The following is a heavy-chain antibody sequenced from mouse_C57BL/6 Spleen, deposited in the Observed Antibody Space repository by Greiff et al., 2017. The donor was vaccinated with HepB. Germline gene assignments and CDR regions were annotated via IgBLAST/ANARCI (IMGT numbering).Heavy chain of an antibody. Sequence: QVQLKESGPGLVAPSQRLSITCTVSGFSFTSYGVHWVRQPPGKGLEWLVVIWSDGSTTYNSALKSRLSISKDNSKSQVFLKMNSLQTDDTAMYYCARQRYGYSNFLYYAMDYWGQGTSVTVSS. V-gene: IGHV2-6-1*01. CDR2: IWSDGST. CDR3: ARQRYGYSNFLYYAMDY. J-gene: IGHJ4*01. CDR1: GFSFTSYG. D-gene: IGHD2-5*01.